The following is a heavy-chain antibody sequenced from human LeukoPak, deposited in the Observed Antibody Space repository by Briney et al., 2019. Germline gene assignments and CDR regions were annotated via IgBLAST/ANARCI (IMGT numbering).Heavy chain of an antibody. CDR2: INHSGST. J-gene: IGHJ4*02. CDR3: ARCDFWSGYFTYYFDY. Sequence: PSETLSLTCAVYGGSFSGYYWSWIRQPPGKGLEWIGEINHSGSTNYNPSLKSRATISVDTSKNQFSLKLSSVTAADTAVYYCARCDFWSGYFTYYFDYWGQGTLVTVSS. D-gene: IGHD3-3*01. V-gene: IGHV4-34*01. CDR1: GGSFSGYY.